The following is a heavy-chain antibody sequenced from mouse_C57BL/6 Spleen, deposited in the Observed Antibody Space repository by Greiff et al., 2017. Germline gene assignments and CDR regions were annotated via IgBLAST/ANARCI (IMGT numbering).Heavy chain of an antibody. V-gene: IGHV1-82*01. CDR2: IYPGDGDT. J-gene: IGHJ4*01. CDR1: GYAFSSSW. D-gene: IGHD1-1*01. Sequence: VQLQQSGPELVKPGASVKISCKASGYAFSSSWMNWVKQRPGKGLEWIGRIYPGDGDTNYNGKFKGKATLTADKSSSTAYMQLSSLTSEDAAVYFCARKDYGNAMDDWGQGTSVTVSS. CDR3: ARKDYGNAMDD.